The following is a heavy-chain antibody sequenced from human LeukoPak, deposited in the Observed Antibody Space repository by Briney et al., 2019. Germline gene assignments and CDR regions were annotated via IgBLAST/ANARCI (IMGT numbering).Heavy chain of an antibody. CDR3: AKDARRTSGWYYFDH. CDR1: GFSFSTFG. J-gene: IGHJ4*02. V-gene: IGHV3-23*01. D-gene: IGHD6-19*01. Sequence: GGPLRLSCTASGFSFSTFGMGWVRQAPGTGLEWVAAITDSSDYTYFADSMKGRFTTSRDNSKNMLYLQMSSLRADDTAVYYCAKDARRTSGWYYFDHWGQGALVTVSS. CDR2: ITDSSDYT.